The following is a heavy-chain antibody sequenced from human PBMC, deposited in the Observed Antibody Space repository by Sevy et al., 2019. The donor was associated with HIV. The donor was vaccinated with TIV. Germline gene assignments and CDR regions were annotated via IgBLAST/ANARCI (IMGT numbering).Heavy chain of an antibody. V-gene: IGHV3-23*01. CDR2: FSSSGLSTFIGSAGTT. CDR1: GFTFSNYA. J-gene: IGHJ6*02. Sequence: GGSLRLSCAASGFTFSNYAMSWVRQAPGKGLEWVSTFSSSGLSTFIGSAGTTYYTDSVKGRFTISRDNSKNTLYLQMNSLRAEDTAVYYCARGQLLQFLEWPSYGLAIWGQGTTVTVSS. CDR3: ARGQLLQFLEWPSYGLAI. D-gene: IGHD3-3*01.